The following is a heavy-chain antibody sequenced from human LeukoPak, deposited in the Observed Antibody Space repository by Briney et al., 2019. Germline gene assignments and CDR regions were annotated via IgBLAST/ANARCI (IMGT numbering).Heavy chain of an antibody. CDR2: IYGDGSGT. J-gene: IGHJ6*02. CDR1: GFTFSAYW. D-gene: IGHD2-21*01. CDR3: ARDVAYGMDV. V-gene: IGHV3-74*01. Sequence: GSLRLSCAASGFTFSAYWMHWVRQAPGKGLVWVSRIYGDGSGTSYADSVKGRFTISRDNAKNTLYLQMNSLRAEDTAVFYCARDVAYGMDVWGQGTTVTVSS.